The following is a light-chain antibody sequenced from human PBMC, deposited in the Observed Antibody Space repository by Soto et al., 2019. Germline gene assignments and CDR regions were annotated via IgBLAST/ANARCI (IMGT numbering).Light chain of an antibody. CDR3: QSYDSSLSVV. CDR1: GSTIGAGYD. Sequence: QAVVTQPPSVSGAPGQRVTISCTGSGSTIGAGYDVHWYQRLPGTAPRLLIYDNTNRPSGVPDRFSGSKSGTSASLAISGLQAEDEADYYCQSYDSSLSVVFGGGTKLTVL. V-gene: IGLV1-40*01. J-gene: IGLJ2*01. CDR2: DNT.